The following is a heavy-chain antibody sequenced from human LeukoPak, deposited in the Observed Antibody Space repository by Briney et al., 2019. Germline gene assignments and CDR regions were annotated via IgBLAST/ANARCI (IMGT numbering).Heavy chain of an antibody. D-gene: IGHD1-14*01. J-gene: IGHJ5*02. Sequence: GGSLRLSCAASGFTFSSSAMTWVRQAPGTGLEWVSSSSGRGDHTYYADSVKGRFTISRDNSKSTLYLHMSSLRAGDTAVYYCAKREGQNHGPITSWGQGTLVTVSS. CDR3: AKREGQNHGPITS. CDR2: SSGRGDHT. V-gene: IGHV3-23*01. CDR1: GFTFSSSA.